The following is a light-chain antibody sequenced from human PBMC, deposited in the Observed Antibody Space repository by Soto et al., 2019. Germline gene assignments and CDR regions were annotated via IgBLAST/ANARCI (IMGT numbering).Light chain of an antibody. CDR3: QSYDNSLSVYV. Sequence: QAVVTQPPSVSGAPGQRVTISCTGSSSNIGAHYDVHWYQQLPGTAPKLLIYGNSNRPSGVPDRFSGSKSGTSAFLAITGLQAEDEADYYCQSYDNSLSVYVFGTGTKVTVL. V-gene: IGLV1-40*01. CDR2: GNS. J-gene: IGLJ1*01. CDR1: SSNIGAHYD.